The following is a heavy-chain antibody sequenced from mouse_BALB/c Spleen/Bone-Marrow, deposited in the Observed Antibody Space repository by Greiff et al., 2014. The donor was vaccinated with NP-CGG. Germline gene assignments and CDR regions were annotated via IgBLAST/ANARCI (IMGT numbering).Heavy chain of an antibody. D-gene: IGHD1-2*01. Sequence: EVKLMESGGGLVKPGESLKFSCAASGITVSSYTMSWVRQTPEKRLEWVASITGGGTTYYPDSVKGRFTISRDNARNILYLQVSSLRSEGTAIYYCARHYGYVDAMDYWGQGTSVTVSS. CDR2: ITGGGTT. V-gene: IGHV5-6-5*01. J-gene: IGHJ4*01. CDR3: ARHYGYVDAMDY. CDR1: GITVSSYT.